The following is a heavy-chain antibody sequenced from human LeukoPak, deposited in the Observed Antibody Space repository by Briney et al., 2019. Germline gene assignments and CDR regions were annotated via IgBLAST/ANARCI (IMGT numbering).Heavy chain of an antibody. V-gene: IGHV4-34*01. Sequence: SETLSLTCAVYGGSFNGYYWSWIRQPPGKGLEWIGEINHSGSTYYNPSLKSRVTILVDTSKNQFSLKLSSVTAADTAVYYCARRQKGTGAFDIWGQGTMVTVSS. CDR3: ARRQKGTGAFDI. CDR1: GGSFNGYY. CDR2: INHSGST. J-gene: IGHJ3*02.